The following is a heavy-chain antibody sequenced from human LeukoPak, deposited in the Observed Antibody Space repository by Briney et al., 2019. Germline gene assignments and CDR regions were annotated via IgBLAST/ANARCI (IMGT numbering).Heavy chain of an antibody. V-gene: IGHV3-11*01. CDR2: ISTSGSSR. D-gene: IGHD1-1*01. CDR3: ARAAYNWN. Sequence: PGGSLRLSCAASGFPFRDYYMSWIRQAPGKGLEWVSYISTSGSSRYYADSVRGRFTISRDNTKNSIYLQMNNLRAEDSALYYCARAAYNWNWGQGTLVTVS. CDR1: GFPFRDYY. J-gene: IGHJ4*02.